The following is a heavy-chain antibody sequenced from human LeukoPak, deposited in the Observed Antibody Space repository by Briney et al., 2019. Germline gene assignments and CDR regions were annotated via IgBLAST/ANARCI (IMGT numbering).Heavy chain of an antibody. Sequence: GGSLRLSCAASGFTFRTYGMHWVRQAPGKGLEWVAVIWYDGSDKYHADSVKGRFTISRDNSKNMLYLQMNSLRAEDTAVYYCAKDPNSGSYSYYFGMDVWGQGTTVTVSS. J-gene: IGHJ6*02. CDR1: GFTFRTYG. CDR3: AKDPNSGSYSYYFGMDV. D-gene: IGHD1-26*01. V-gene: IGHV3-30*02. CDR2: IWYDGSDK.